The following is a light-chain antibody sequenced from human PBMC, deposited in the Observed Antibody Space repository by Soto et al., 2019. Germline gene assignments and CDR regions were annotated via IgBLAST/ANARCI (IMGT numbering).Light chain of an antibody. Sequence: QSALTQPASVSGSPGQSITISCTGTSSDVGGYNSVSWYQHHPCKAPQLMIYEVSNRPSGVSNRFSGSKSGNTASLTISGLQAEDEADYYCGSFTTSSTLVVFGGGTKLT. V-gene: IGLV2-14*01. J-gene: IGLJ2*01. CDR3: GSFTTSSTLVV. CDR2: EVS. CDR1: SSDVGGYNS.